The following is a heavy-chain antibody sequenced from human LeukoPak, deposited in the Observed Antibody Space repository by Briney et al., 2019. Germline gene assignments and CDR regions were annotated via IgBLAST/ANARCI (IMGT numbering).Heavy chain of an antibody. V-gene: IGHV3-74*01. D-gene: IGHD3-22*01. J-gene: IGHJ4*02. CDR3: VRGAYDCSGCYSADF. Sequence: SGGSLRLSCAASGFTFRSYWMHWVRQVPGKGLVWVSRVRSDGSGATYADFVEGRFTISRDNAKNTLYLRMNSLRAEDTAVYYCVRGAYDCSGCYSADFWGQGTLVTVSS. CDR2: VRSDGSGA. CDR1: GFTFRSYW.